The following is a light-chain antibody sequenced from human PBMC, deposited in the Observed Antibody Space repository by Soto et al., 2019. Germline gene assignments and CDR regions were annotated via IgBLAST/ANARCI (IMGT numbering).Light chain of an antibody. V-gene: IGKV3D-20*02. CDR1: QSVSSSY. CDR3: LQRSNWPWT. J-gene: IGKJ1*01. CDR2: DAS. Sequence: EIVLTQSPGTLSLSPGESATLSCLASQSVSSSYLAWYQQKPGQAPRLLIYDASNRATGIPARFSGSGSGTDFTLTISSLEPEDFAVYYCLQRSNWPWTFGQGTKVDIK.